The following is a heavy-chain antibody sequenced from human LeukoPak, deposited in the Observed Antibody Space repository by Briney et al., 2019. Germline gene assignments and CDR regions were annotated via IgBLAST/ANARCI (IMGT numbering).Heavy chain of an antibody. CDR3: ARGSFDGSGYYLFDY. D-gene: IGHD3-22*01. CDR2: IYNSGNT. CDR1: GGSISTNY. J-gene: IGHJ4*02. V-gene: IGHV4-4*07. Sequence: SETLSLTCTVSGGSISTNYWSWIRQPAGKGLEWIGRIYNSGNTNYSPSLESRVTMSADTSKNQFSLKLCSVTAADTAVYYCARGSFDGSGYYLFDYWGQGTLVTVSS.